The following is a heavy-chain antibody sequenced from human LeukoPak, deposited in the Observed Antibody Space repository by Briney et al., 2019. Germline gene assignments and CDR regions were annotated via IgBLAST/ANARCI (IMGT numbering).Heavy chain of an antibody. Sequence: GGSLRLSCAASGFTVSSNYMSWVRQAPGKGLEWVSVIYSGGSTYYADSVKGRFTISRDNSKNTLYLQMNSLRAEDTAVYYCARGLSSAWYNIPIDYWGQGTLVTVSS. J-gene: IGHJ4*02. V-gene: IGHV3-53*01. CDR1: GFTVSSNY. CDR3: ARGLSSAWYNIPIDY. D-gene: IGHD6-19*01. CDR2: IYSGGST.